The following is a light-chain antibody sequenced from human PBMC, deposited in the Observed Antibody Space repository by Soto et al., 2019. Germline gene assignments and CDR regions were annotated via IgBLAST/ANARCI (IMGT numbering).Light chain of an antibody. CDR2: GVS. CDR3: QQCGSSPPWT. V-gene: IGKV3-20*01. CDR1: QSVSSYY. Sequence: EIVLTQSPGTLSLSPGERATLSCRASQSVSSYYLAWYQQKPGQAPRLLIYGVSSRATGIPDRFSGSGSGTDFTLTISRLEPEDFAVYYCQQCGSSPPWTFGQGTKVDIK. J-gene: IGKJ1*01.